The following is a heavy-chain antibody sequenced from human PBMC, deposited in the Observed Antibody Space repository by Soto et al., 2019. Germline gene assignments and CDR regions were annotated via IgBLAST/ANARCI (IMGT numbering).Heavy chain of an antibody. D-gene: IGHD3-3*01. CDR3: ARGGFDFWSGYYWFDP. Sequence: ASVKVSCKASGYTFTRYDINWVRQATGQGLEWMGWMNPNSGNTGYAQKFQGRVTMTRNTSISTAYMELSSLRSEDTAVYYCARGGFDFWSGYYWFDPWGQGTLVTVSS. CDR2: MNPNSGNT. J-gene: IGHJ5*02. CDR1: GYTFTRYD. V-gene: IGHV1-8*01.